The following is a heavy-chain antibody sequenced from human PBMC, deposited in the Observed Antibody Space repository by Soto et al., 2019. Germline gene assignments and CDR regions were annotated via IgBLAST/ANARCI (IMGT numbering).Heavy chain of an antibody. V-gene: IGHV4-34*01. CDR3: ARGQKGYSSSWYVD. CDR2: ISHSGST. Sequence: PSETLSLTCAVYGGSFSCYSWSWIRQPPEKGLEWIGEISHSGSTNYNPSLKSRVTISVDTSKNQFSLKLTSVTAADTAVYYCARGQKGYSSSWYVDWGQGTLVTVSS. CDR1: GGSFSCYS. D-gene: IGHD6-13*01. J-gene: IGHJ4*02.